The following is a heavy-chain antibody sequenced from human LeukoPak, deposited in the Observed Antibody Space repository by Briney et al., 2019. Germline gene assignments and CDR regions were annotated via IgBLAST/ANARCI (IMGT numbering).Heavy chain of an antibody. CDR2: INPNSGGT. V-gene: IGHV1-2*02. D-gene: IGHD3-22*01. CDR1: GYTFSDYY. J-gene: IGHJ6*02. CDR3: ARVPVVYYYDSSGYDYYYGMDV. Sequence: ASVKVSCTAFGYTFSDYYIHWVRQAPGQGLEWMGWINPNSGGTNYAQKFQGRVTMTRDTSISTAYMELSRLRSDDTAVYYCARVPVVYYYDSSGYDYYYGMDVWGQGTTVTVSS.